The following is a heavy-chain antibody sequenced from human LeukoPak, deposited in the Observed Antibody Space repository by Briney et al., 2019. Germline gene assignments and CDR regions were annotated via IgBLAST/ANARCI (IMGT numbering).Heavy chain of an antibody. CDR1: GFTFSSYD. Sequence: GGSLRLSCAASGFTFSSYDMSWVRQAPGKGLEWVSISGSGGDTYYADSVKGRFTISRDNSKNTLYLQMNSLRAEDTAVYYCAKARGATYGTYYFDYWGQGTLVTVSS. V-gene: IGHV3-23*01. CDR2: SGSGGDT. CDR3: AKARGATYGTYYFDY. J-gene: IGHJ4*02. D-gene: IGHD4/OR15-4a*01.